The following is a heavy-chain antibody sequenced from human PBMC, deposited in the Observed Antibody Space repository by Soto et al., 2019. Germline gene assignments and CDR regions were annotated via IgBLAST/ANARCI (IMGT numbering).Heavy chain of an antibody. J-gene: IGHJ6*02. D-gene: IGHD2-2*03. CDR3: ATVGYCSSASCQTRYYYYGMDV. V-gene: IGHV3-11*01. CDR1: GFTLSDYS. Sequence: GGSLRLACAASGFTLSDYSMNWVRQAPGKGLEWVSYTSGSGSDIYYADSVKGRFTISRDNAKNSLFLQTISLGAKETAVYYCATVGYCSSASCQTRYYYYGMDVWGQGTTVTVSS. CDR2: TSGSGSDI.